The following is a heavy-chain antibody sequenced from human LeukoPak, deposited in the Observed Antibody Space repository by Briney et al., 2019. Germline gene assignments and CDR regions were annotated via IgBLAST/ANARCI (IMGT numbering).Heavy chain of an antibody. V-gene: IGHV1-69*13. J-gene: IGHJ4*02. CDR2: IIPIFGTA. CDR3: ARDLYGDYFDY. Sequence: ASVTVSCKASGGTFSSYAISWVRQAPGQGLEWMGGIIPIFGTANYAQKFQGRVTITADESTSTAYRELSSLRSEDTAVYYCARDLYGDYFDYWGQGTLVTVSS. CDR1: GGTFSSYA. D-gene: IGHD4-17*01.